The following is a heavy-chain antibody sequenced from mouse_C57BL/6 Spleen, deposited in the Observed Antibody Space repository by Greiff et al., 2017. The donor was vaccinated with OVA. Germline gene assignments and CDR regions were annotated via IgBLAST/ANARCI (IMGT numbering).Heavy chain of an antibody. CDR1: GYTFTSYW. J-gene: IGHJ4*01. CDR2: IHPNSGST. D-gene: IGHD1-1*01. V-gene: IGHV1-64*01. CDR3: ARGSHYYGSSYDAMDY. Sequence: QVQLQQPGAELVKPGASVKLSCKASGYTFTSYWMHWVKQRPGQGLEWIGMIHPNSGSTNYNEKFKSKATLTVDKSSSTAYMQLSSLTSEDSAVYYCARGSHYYGSSYDAMDYWGQGTSVTVSS.